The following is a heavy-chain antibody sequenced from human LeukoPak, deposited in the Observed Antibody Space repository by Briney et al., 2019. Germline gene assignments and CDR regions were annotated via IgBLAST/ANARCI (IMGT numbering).Heavy chain of an antibody. CDR3: AKGHSSGWPHPPDY. CDR1: GFTFSSYW. J-gene: IGHJ4*02. V-gene: IGHV3-7*03. D-gene: IGHD6-19*01. CDR2: IKQDGSEK. Sequence: PGGSLRLSCAASGFTFSSYWMSWVRQAPGKGLEWVANIKQDGSEKYYVDSVKGRFTISRDNAKNSLYLQINSLRAEDMALYYCAKGHSSGWPHPPDYWGQGTLVTVSS.